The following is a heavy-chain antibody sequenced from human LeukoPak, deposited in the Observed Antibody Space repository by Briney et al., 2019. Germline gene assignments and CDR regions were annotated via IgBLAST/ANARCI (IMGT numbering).Heavy chain of an antibody. J-gene: IGHJ4*02. V-gene: IGHV1-2*02. Sequence: GASVKVSCEASGYTFTDYYIHWVRQAPGPGLEWMGYINPKNGDTNYAQKFRGRVTLTRDTSISSAYMELSRLRSDDTAIYYCLRYCSSISCSSWGQGTLVTAS. D-gene: IGHD2-2*01. CDR2: INPKNGDT. CDR3: LRYCSSISCSS. CDR1: GYTFTDYY.